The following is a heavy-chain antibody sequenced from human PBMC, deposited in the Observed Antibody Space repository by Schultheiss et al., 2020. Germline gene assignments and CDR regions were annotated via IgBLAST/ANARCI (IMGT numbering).Heavy chain of an antibody. D-gene: IGHD3-22*01. CDR3: ARGGYYDSSGYYPGPFDY. Sequence: SETLSLTCTVSGGSISSGGYYWSWIRQHPGKGLEWIGYIYYSGSTYYNPSLKSRVTISVDTSKNQFSLKLSSVTAADTAVYYCARGGYYDSSGYYPGPFDYWGQGTLVTVSS. V-gene: IGHV4-31*03. J-gene: IGHJ4*02. CDR2: IYYSGST. CDR1: GGSISSGGYY.